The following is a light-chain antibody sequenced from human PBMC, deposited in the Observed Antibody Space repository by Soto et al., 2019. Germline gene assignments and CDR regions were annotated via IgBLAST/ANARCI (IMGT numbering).Light chain of an antibody. CDR2: ANI. V-gene: IGLV1-40*01. CDR1: SSNLGAGHD. Sequence: QSVLTQPPSVSGAPGQGVTISCTGSSSNLGAGHDVHWYQHLRGTAPKLLIYANINRPSGVPDRFSASRSATSASLAITGLQAEDEGDYYCQSYDNSLGGSVFGGGTKVTVL. CDR3: QSYDNSLGGSV. J-gene: IGLJ3*02.